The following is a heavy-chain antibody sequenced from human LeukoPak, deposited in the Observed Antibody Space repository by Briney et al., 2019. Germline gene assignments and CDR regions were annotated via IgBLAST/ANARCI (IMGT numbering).Heavy chain of an antibody. V-gene: IGHV1-2*06. CDR3: ARDSAVLPLYYYYMDV. CDR2: INPNSGGT. D-gene: IGHD3-10*01. Sequence: ASVKVSCKASGYTFTGYYMHWVRQAPGQGLEWMGRINPNSGGTNYAQKFQGRVTMTRDTSISTAYMELSRLRPDDTAVYYCARDSAVLPLYYYYMDVWGKGTTVTVSS. J-gene: IGHJ6*03. CDR1: GYTFTGYY.